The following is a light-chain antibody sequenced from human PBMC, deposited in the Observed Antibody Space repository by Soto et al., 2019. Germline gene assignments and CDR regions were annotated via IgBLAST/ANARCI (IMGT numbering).Light chain of an antibody. CDR1: SSDVGGYDY. Sequence: QSALTQPASVSGSPRQSITISCTGTSSDVGGYDYVSWYQHHPGKVPKLIIYEVSKRPSGVSHRFSGSKSGNTASLTISGLQTEDEADYYCSSYTTTSALVFGGGTKVTVL. J-gene: IGLJ2*01. CDR2: EVS. CDR3: SSYTTTSALV. V-gene: IGLV2-14*01.